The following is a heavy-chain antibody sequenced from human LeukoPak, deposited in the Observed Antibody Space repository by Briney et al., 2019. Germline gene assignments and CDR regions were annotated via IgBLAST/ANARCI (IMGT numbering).Heavy chain of an antibody. CDR2: ISSSSSYI. Sequence: GGSLRLSCAASGFTFSSYSMNWVRQAPGKGLEWVSSISSSSSYIYYADSVKGRFTISRDNAKNSLYLQMNSLRAEDTAVYYCASANPILLDYYYYYYMDVWGKGTTVTVSS. J-gene: IGHJ6*03. CDR3: ASANPILLDYYYYYYMDV. V-gene: IGHV3-21*01. D-gene: IGHD3-3*01. CDR1: GFTFSSYS.